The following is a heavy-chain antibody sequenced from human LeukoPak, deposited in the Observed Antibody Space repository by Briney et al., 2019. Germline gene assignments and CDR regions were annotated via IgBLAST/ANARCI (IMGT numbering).Heavy chain of an antibody. CDR1: GFTFSSYG. CDR2: ISYDGSDK. V-gene: IGHV3-30*18. Sequence: GGSLRLSCAASGFTFSSYGMHWVRQAPGKGLEWVAVISYDGSDKYYADPVKGRFTISRDNSKNTLYLQMNSLRAEDTAVYYCAKDSPLYSSSAYYMDVWVKGTTVTVSS. J-gene: IGHJ6*03. D-gene: IGHD6-6*01. CDR3: AKDSPLYSSSAYYMDV.